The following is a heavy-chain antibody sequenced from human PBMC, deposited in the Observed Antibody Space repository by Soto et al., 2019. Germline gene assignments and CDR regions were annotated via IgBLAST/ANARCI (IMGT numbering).Heavy chain of an antibody. J-gene: IGHJ3*02. CDR2: IIPIFGTA. Sequence: QVQLVQSGAEVKKPGSSVKVSCKASGGTFSSYAISWVRQAPGQGLEWMGGIIPIFGTANYAQNFQGRVTITADESTNTAYMELSRPRSEDTDVYYCAGGRRDVYDWYALDIWGQGTMVTVSS. D-gene: IGHD5-12*01. CDR1: GGTFSSYA. CDR3: AGGRRDVYDWYALDI. V-gene: IGHV1-69*01.